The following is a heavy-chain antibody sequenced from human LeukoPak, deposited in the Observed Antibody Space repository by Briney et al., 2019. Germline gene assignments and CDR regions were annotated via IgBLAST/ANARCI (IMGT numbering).Heavy chain of an antibody. V-gene: IGHV4-31*03. CDR1: GGSISNGGYY. Sequence: SETLSLTCTVSGGSISNGGYYWSWIRPPPGKGLEWIGYIYYGGSSYYNPSLRSRVTISVDTYKNHFSLKLSSVTAADTAVYYCARNRDGYNSFDYWGQGTLVTVSS. CDR3: ARNRDGYNSFDY. CDR2: IYYGGSS. J-gene: IGHJ4*02. D-gene: IGHD5-24*01.